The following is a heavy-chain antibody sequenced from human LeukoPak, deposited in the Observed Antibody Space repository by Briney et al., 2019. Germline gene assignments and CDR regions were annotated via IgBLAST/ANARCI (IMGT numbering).Heavy chain of an antibody. J-gene: IGHJ6*02. CDR1: GFTFSSYA. D-gene: IGHD6-19*01. CDR3: AKGSVSMAGTPGDV. Sequence: PGGSLRLSCAASGFTFSSYAMSWVRQAPGKGLEWVSTIGGGGYSTYYADSVKGRFTISRDNSKNTLFLQMNSLRAEDTAIYYCAKGSVSMAGTPGDVWGQGTTVTVSS. V-gene: IGHV3-23*01. CDR2: IGGGGYST.